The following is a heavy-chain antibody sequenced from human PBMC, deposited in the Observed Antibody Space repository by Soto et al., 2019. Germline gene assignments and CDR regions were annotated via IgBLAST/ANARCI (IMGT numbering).Heavy chain of an antibody. Sequence: SETLSLTCAVYGGSFSGYYWSWIRQPPGKGLEWIGEINHSGSTNYNPSLKSRVTISVDTSKNQFSLKLSSVTAADTAVYYCARALGYCSSTSCYVLDYWGQGTLVTVSS. D-gene: IGHD2-2*01. V-gene: IGHV4-34*01. CDR1: GGSFSGYY. CDR3: ARALGYCSSTSCYVLDY. CDR2: INHSGST. J-gene: IGHJ4*02.